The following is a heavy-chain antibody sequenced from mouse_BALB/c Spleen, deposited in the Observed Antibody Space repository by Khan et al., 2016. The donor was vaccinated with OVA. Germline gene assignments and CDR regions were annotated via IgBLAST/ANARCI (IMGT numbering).Heavy chain of an antibody. CDR2: IRNKANGYTT. V-gene: IGHV7-3*02. Sequence: EVELVESGGGLVQPGGSLRLSCTTSEFTFTDYYMSWVRQPPGEALEWLGFIRNKANGYTTEYSASVKGRFTISRDNSQSILFLQMNTLRAEDSATYYCARHGGSLALDYWGQGTSVTVSS. CDR3: ARHGGSLALDY. J-gene: IGHJ4*01. CDR1: EFTFTDYY.